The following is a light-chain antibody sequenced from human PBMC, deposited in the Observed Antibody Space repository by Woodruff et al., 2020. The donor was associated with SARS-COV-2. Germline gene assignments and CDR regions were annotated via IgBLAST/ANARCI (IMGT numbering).Light chain of an antibody. CDR2: AAA. Sequence: WFLLIPRTAPKLLIYAAATLQTGVPSRFSGSGSGTEFTLTITSLQPEDFATYYCQHLNSYPHTFGQGT. CDR3: QHLNSYPHT. V-gene: IGKV1-9*01. J-gene: IGKJ2*01.